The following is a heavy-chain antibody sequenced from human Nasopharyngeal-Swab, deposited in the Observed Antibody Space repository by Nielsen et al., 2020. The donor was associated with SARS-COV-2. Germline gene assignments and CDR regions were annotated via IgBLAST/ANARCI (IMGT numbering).Heavy chain of an antibody. CDR3: ASQTSPFLRLRLGELSVVPL. D-gene: IGHD3-16*02. J-gene: IGHJ4*02. V-gene: IGHV1-18*01. CDR2: ISAYNGNT. CDR1: GYTFTSYG. Sequence: ASVKVSCKASGYTFTSYGISWVRQAPGQGLEWMGWISAYNGNTNYAQKLQGRVTMTTDTSTSTAYMELRSLRSDDTAVYYCASQTSPFLRLRLGELSVVPLWGQGTLVTVSS.